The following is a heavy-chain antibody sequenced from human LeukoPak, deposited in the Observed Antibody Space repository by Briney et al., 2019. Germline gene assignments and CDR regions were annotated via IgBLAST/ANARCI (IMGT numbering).Heavy chain of an antibody. CDR2: INTNIGNP. CDR3: ARQYSSGWYDSYSMADY. CDR1: GYTFTSYA. Sequence: ASVKVSCKASGYTFTSYAMNWVRQAPGQGLEWMGWINTNIGNPTYAQGFTGRFVFSLDTSVSTAYLQISSLKAEDTAVYYCARQYSSGWYDSYSMADYWGQGTLVTVSS. D-gene: IGHD6-19*01. V-gene: IGHV7-4-1*02. J-gene: IGHJ4*02.